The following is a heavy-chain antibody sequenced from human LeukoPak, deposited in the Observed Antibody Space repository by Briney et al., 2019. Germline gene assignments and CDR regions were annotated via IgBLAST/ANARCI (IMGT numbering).Heavy chain of an antibody. D-gene: IGHD2-21*02. J-gene: IGHJ4*02. V-gene: IGHV3-21*01. Sequence: GGSLRLSCAASGFTFSSYSMNWVRQAPGKGLEWVSSISSSSSYIYYADSVKGRFTISRDNAKNSLYLQMNSLRAEDTAVYYCARTPAPYCGGDCYDFDYWGQGTLVTVSS. CDR3: ARTPAPYCGGDCYDFDY. CDR2: ISSSSSYI. CDR1: GFTFSSYS.